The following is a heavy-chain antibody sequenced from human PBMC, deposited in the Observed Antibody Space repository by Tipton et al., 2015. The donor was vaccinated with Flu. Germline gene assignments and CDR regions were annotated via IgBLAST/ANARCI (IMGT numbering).Heavy chain of an antibody. CDR3: AKVPGGRYCSSTSCYGMGGMDV. V-gene: IGHV3-30*18. J-gene: IGHJ6*02. CDR1: GFTFSSYG. Sequence: AASGFTFSSYGMHWVRQAPGKGLEWVAVISYDGSNKYYADSVKGRFTISRDNSKNTLYLQMNSLRAEDTAVYYCAKVPGGRYCSSTSCYGMGGMDVWGQGTTVTVSS. CDR2: ISYDGSNK. D-gene: IGHD2-2*01.